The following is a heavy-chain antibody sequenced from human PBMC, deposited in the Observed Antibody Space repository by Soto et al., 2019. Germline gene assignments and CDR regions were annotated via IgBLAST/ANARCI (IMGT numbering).Heavy chain of an antibody. D-gene: IGHD3-22*01. V-gene: IGHV3-49*04. CDR2: IRNPGYGGTT. Sequence: SLRLSCTTSGFSFGDYAMTWVRQAPGKGLEWVGFIRNPGYGGTTEYATSVKGRFIISRDDSMSSAYLQLNSLKVDDSAVYYCVRGSFGYYGPWGQGTLVTV. CDR1: GFSFGDYA. CDR3: VRGSFGYYGP. J-gene: IGHJ5*02.